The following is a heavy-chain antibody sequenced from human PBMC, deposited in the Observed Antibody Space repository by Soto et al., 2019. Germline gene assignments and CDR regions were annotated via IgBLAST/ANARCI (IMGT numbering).Heavy chain of an antibody. Sequence: GGSLRLSCAASGFTFSSYAMSGVGQAPGKGLEWVSAISGSGGSTYYADSVKGRFTVSRDNSKNTLYLQMNNLRVEDTAVYYCADGGEWSFNFVYWGQGTLVTVSS. V-gene: IGHV3-23*01. CDR1: GFTFSSYA. CDR2: ISGSGGST. J-gene: IGHJ4*02. CDR3: ADGGEWSFNFVY. D-gene: IGHD3-3*01.